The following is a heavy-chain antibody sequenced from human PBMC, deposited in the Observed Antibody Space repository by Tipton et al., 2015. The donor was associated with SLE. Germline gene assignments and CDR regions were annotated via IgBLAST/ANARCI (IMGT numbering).Heavy chain of an antibody. D-gene: IGHD3-10*01. CDR2: INHSGST. V-gene: IGHV4-38-2*02. Sequence: LRLSCTVSGYSISSGYYWGWIRQPPGKGLEWIGEINHSGSTNYNPSLKSRVTISVDTSKNQFSLKVSPVTAADTAVYYCARGHDYGSGSYYNYYYYGMDVWGQGTTVTVSS. CDR3: ARGHDYGSGSYYNYYYYGMDV. J-gene: IGHJ6*02. CDR1: GYSISSGYY.